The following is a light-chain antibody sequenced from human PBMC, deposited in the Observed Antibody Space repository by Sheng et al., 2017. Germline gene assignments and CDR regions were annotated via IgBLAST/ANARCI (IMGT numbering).Light chain of an antibody. CDR1: KLGDKY. J-gene: IGLJ1*01. CDR2: QDD. CDR3: QAWDSRTYV. V-gene: IGLV3-1*01. Sequence: SYELTQPPSVSVSPGQTATITCSGDKLGDKYVCWYQQKPGQSPVMVIYQDDKRPSGIPERFSASNSGNTATLTISGTQAMDEADYYCQAWDSRTYVFGTGTKVTVL.